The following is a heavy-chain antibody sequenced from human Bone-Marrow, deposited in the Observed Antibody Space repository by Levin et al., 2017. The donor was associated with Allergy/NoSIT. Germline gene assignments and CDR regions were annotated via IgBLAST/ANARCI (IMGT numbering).Heavy chain of an antibody. V-gene: IGHV4-59*01. CDR2: IYYSGFT. CDR1: GVSISPYY. J-gene: IGHJ4*02. CDR3: VRGGPGGSYDY. Sequence: SETLSLTCTVSGVSISPYYWSWIRQPPGKGLEYIGYIYYSGFTKYNTSLKSRVTISRDTSKNQFSLRLHSVTAADTAVYYCVRGGPGGSYDYWGLGTLVSVSS. D-gene: IGHD1-26*01.